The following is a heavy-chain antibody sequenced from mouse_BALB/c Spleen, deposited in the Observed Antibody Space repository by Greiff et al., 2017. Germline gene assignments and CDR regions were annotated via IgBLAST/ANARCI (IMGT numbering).Heavy chain of an antibody. J-gene: IGHJ2*01. CDR2: ISSGGSYT. CDR1: GFTFSSYG. CDR3: ERPPPQEAHLDY. Sequence: DVKLVESGGDLVKPGGSLKLSCAASGFTFSSYGMSWVRQTPDKRLEWVATISSGGSYTYYPDSVKGRFTISRDNAKNTLYLQMSSLKSEDTALYYCERPPPQEAHLDYGGQGTTPTVSS. V-gene: IGHV5-6*02.